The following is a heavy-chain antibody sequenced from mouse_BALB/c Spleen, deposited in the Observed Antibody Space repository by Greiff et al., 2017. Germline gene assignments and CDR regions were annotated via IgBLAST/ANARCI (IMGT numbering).Heavy chain of an antibody. J-gene: IGHJ3*01. CDR2: IRLKSDNYAT. CDR3: TSAYRYDVGTWFAY. CDR1: GFTFSSYW. D-gene: IGHD2-14*01. V-gene: IGHV6-6*02. Sequence: EVKLVESGGGLVQPGGSMKLSCVASGFTFSSYWMSWVRQSPEKGLEWVAEIRLKSDNYATHYAESVKGKFTISRDDSKSRLYLQMNSLRAEDTGIYYCTSAYRYDVGTWFAYWGQGTLVTVSA.